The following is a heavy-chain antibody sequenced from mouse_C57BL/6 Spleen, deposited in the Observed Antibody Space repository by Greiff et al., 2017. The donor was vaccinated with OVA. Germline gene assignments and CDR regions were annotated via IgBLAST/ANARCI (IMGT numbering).Heavy chain of an antibody. V-gene: IGHV1-62-2*01. CDR1: GYTFTEYT. Sequence: QVHVKQSGAELVKPGASVKLSCKASGYTFTEYTIHWVKQRSGQGLEWIGWFYPGGGSIKYNEKFKDKATLTADKSSSTVYIELSRLTSEDSAVYFCARHGLDYYAMDYWGQGTSVTVSS. CDR3: ARHGLDYYAMDY. D-gene: IGHD2-2*01. J-gene: IGHJ4*01. CDR2: FYPGGGSI.